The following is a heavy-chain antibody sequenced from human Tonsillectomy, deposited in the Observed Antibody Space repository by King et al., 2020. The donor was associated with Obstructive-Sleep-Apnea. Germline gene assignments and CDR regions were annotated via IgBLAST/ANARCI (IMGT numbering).Heavy chain of an antibody. CDR1: GYSFNAYY. CDR2: VNPDGTAT. Sequence: QLVQSGAEVKKPGASVKVSCKASGYSFNAYYMHWVRQAPGQGLEWLGWVNPDGTATNYAQKFQGRVTMTRDTSITTAYMELRWLRSDDTALYYCVRPPQGDYDHEYFHLWGQGTLVTVSS. J-gene: IGHJ1*01. V-gene: IGHV1-2*02. CDR3: VRPPQGDYDHEYFHL. D-gene: IGHD4-17*01.